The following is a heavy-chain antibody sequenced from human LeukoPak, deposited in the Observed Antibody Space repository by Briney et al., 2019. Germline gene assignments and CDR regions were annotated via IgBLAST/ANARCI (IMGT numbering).Heavy chain of an antibody. CDR2: IGTAGDT. CDR1: GFTFSSYD. Sequence: GGSLRLFCAASGFTFSSYDMHWVRQATGKGLEWVSAIGTAGDTYYPGSVTGRFTISRENAKNSLYLQMNSLRAGDTAVYYCARATTVTTQGYYFDYWGQGTLVTVSS. V-gene: IGHV3-13*01. CDR3: ARATTVTTQGYYFDY. D-gene: IGHD4-17*01. J-gene: IGHJ4*02.